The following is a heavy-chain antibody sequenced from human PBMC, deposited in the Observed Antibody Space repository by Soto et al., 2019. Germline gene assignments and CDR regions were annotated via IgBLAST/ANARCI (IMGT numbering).Heavy chain of an antibody. V-gene: IGHV3-48*03. Sequence: LRLSCAASGFTFSNYEMNWVRQAPGKGLDWVSYISSVGSNIYYADSVKGRFTISRDNAKKSLYLQLNSLRAEDTAVYYCAKEATKIKSFDSWGQGTLITVSS. CDR3: AKEATKIKSFDS. CDR1: GFTFSNYE. CDR2: ISSVGSNI. D-gene: IGHD1-26*01. J-gene: IGHJ4*02.